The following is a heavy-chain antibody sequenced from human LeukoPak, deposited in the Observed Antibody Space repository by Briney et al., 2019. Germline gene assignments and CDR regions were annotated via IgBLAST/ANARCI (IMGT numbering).Heavy chain of an antibody. D-gene: IGHD5-12*01. CDR3: AKQGDSGYAPG. V-gene: IGHV3-30*18. J-gene: IGHJ4*02. CDR2: ISYDGSNK. Sequence: VAVISYDGSNKYYADSVKGRFTISRDNSKNTLYLQMNSLRAEDTAVYYCAKQGDSGYAPGWGQGTLVTVSS.